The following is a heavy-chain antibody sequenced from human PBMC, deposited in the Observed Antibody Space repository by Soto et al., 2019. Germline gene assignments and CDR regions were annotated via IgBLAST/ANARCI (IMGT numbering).Heavy chain of an antibody. J-gene: IGHJ4*02. D-gene: IGHD3-22*01. CDR1: GYTLTELS. Sequence: ASVEVSCKVSGYTLTELSMHWVRQAPGKGLEWMGGFDPEGGETIYAQKFQGRVTMTEDTSTDTAYMELSSLRSEDTAVYYCATGMSRHYYDSSGFDYWGQGTLVTVSS. CDR3: ATGMSRHYYDSSGFDY. CDR2: FDPEGGET. V-gene: IGHV1-24*01.